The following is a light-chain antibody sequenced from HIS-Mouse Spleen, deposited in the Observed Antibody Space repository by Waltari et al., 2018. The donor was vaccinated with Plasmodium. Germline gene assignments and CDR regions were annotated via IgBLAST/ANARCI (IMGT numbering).Light chain of an antibody. CDR1: QRVSSN. J-gene: IGKJ3*01. CDR3: QQYNNWSFT. Sequence: EIVMTQSPATLSVSPGERATLSCRASQRVSSNLAWYQQKPGQAPRPLIYGASTRATGIPARFSGSGSGTEFTLTISSLQSEDFAVYYCQQYNNWSFTFGPGTKVDIK. CDR2: GAS. V-gene: IGKV3-15*01.